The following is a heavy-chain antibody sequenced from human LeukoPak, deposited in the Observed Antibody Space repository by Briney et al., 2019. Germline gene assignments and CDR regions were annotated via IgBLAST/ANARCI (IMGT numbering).Heavy chain of an antibody. D-gene: IGHD6-25*01. V-gene: IGHV3-7*01. J-gene: IGHJ4*02. Sequence: PGGSPRLSCAASGFTFSSYWMSWVRQAPGKGLEWVANIKQDGSEKYYVDSVKGRFTISRDNAKNSLYLQMNSLRAEDTAVYYCARDDSGWYSSGWTLDYWGQGTLVTVSS. CDR1: GFTFSSYW. CDR3: ARDDSGWYSSGWTLDY. CDR2: IKQDGSEK.